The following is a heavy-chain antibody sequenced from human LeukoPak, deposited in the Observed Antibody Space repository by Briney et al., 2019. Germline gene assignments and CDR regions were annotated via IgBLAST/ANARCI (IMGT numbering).Heavy chain of an antibody. D-gene: IGHD6-19*01. CDR3: AKVSWYSSFESKYYGMDV. CDR1: EFTFRSFG. Sequence: GGSLRLSCAASEFTFRSFGMHWVRQAPGKGLEWVAFISNDGSNKYYADSVKGRFTISRDNSKNTLYLHVNSLRAEDTAVYYCAKVSWYSSFESKYYGMDVWGQGTTVTVSS. V-gene: IGHV3-30*18. J-gene: IGHJ6*02. CDR2: ISNDGSNK.